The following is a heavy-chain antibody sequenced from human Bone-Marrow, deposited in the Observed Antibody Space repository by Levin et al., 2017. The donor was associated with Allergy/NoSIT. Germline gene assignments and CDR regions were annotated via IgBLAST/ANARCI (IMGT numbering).Heavy chain of an antibody. CDR3: ARSLGYCSGNNCYDLFDAFDV. D-gene: IGHD2-2*03. Sequence: HSGGSLRLSCAASGFTFTNYAMHWVRQAPGRGLEWVSVIWFDGNNKFSADSVKGRFTISRDNSMNTLYLEMNSLRADDTAVYYCARSLGYCSGNNCYDLFDAFDVWGQGTMVTVSS. CDR1: GFTFTNYA. V-gene: IGHV3-33*01. CDR2: IWFDGNNK. J-gene: IGHJ3*01.